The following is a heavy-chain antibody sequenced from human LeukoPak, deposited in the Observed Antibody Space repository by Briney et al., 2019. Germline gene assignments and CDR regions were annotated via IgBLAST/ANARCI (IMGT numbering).Heavy chain of an antibody. CDR1: GGSFSGYY. CDR2: ISHSGST. Sequence: SETLSLTCAVYGGSFSGYYWSWIRQPPGKGLEWIGEISHSGSTNYNPSLKSRVTISVDMSKNQFSLKLSSVTAADTAVYYCARGVSARYYGSGSYYGPYYYYSMDVWGQGTTVTVSS. J-gene: IGHJ6*02. V-gene: IGHV4-34*01. CDR3: ARGVSARYYGSGSYYGPYYYYSMDV. D-gene: IGHD3-10*01.